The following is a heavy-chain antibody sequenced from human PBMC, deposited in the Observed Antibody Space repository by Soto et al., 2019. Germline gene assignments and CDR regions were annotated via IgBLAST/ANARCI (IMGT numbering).Heavy chain of an antibody. J-gene: IGHJ5*02. CDR2: IYHTGAT. CDR1: GASIISIDYY. Sequence: QVQLQESGPGLVRPSQTLSLTCTVSGASIISIDYYLTWIRQPPGKGLECIGHIYHTGATYYNPSLESRVVMSVDTSNNQCSLKLRSVTAADTAVFYCARGSVVSLVRGGMGGTWFDPWGQATLVTVSS. CDR3: ARGSVVSLVRGGMGGTWFDP. V-gene: IGHV4-30-4*01. D-gene: IGHD3-10*01.